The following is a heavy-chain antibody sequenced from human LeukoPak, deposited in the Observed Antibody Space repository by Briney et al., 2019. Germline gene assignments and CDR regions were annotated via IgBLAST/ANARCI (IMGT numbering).Heavy chain of an antibody. V-gene: IGHV4-39*01. CDR1: GGSISSSSYY. D-gene: IGHD3-22*01. J-gene: IGHJ4*02. Sequence: PAETLSLTCTVSGGSISSSSYYWGWIRQPPGKGLEWIGSIYYSWSTYHNLALKSRVTISIDTSKNQFSLKLSSVAAEDTAVYYCARQDTTSYYDSSGYYPFDYWGQGTLVTVSS. CDR2: IYYSWST. CDR3: ARQDTTSYYDSSGYYPFDY.